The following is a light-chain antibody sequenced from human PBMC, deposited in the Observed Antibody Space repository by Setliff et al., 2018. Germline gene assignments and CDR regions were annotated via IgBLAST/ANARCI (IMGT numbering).Light chain of an antibody. Sequence: QSALTQPPSASGSPGQSVTIPCTGTSSDVGGYNFVSWYQQYPGKAPKLLIYEVSERPPGVPDRFSGSKSGNTASLTISGLQAEDEADYYCCSYAGSYTDVFGTGTKGTV. CDR2: EVS. CDR1: SSDVGGYNF. J-gene: IGLJ1*01. CDR3: CSYAGSYTDV. V-gene: IGLV2-11*02.